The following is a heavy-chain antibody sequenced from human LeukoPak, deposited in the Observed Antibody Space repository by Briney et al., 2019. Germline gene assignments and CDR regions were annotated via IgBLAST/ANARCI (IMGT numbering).Heavy chain of an antibody. CDR2: IYHSGSS. CDR3: ALFTFGGVIANDY. J-gene: IGHJ4*02. CDR1: GGSISSSHW. V-gene: IGHV4-4*02. D-gene: IGHD3-16*02. Sequence: PSETLSLTCAVSGGSISSSHWWSWVRQPPGNGLEWIGEIYHSGSSDYNPSLKSRVTMSVDTSKNQFSLRLRSVTAADTAVYYCALFTFGGVIANDYWGQGTLVTVSS.